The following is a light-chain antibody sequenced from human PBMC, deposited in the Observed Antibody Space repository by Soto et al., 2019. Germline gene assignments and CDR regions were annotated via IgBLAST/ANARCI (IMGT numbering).Light chain of an antibody. CDR3: QSYDSSLSGYV. CDR1: SSNIGAGYD. Sequence: QSVLTQPPSVSGAPGQRVTISCTGTSSNIGAGYDVHWYQQLPGTAPKLFMYANNNRPSWVPDRFSGSKSGTSASLAITGLQAEDEADYYCQSYDSSLSGYVFGTGTKVTV. CDR2: ANN. J-gene: IGLJ1*01. V-gene: IGLV1-40*01.